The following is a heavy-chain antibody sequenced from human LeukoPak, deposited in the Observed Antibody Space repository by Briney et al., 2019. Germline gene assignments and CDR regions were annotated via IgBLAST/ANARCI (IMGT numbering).Heavy chain of an antibody. D-gene: IGHD3-22*01. V-gene: IGHV3-7*01. CDR1: GFTFSTYW. CDR2: IKQDGSEK. CDR3: ARQGFYHSSGEIDY. Sequence: QTGGSLRLSCAASGFTFSTYWMTWVRQAPGKGLEWVANIKQDGSEKFCVDSVKGRFTISRDNAKKSLYLYMHSLRAEDTAVYFCARQGFYHSSGEIDYWGQGTLVTVSS. J-gene: IGHJ4*02.